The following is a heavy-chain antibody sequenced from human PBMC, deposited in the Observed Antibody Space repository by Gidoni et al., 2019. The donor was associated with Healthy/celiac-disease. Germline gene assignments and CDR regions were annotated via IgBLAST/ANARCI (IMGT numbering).Heavy chain of an antibody. CDR1: GYTFTSYG. CDR2: ISAYNGNT. J-gene: IGHJ5*02. Sequence: QVQLVQSGAEVKKPGASVKVSCKASGYTFTSYGISWVRQAPGQGLEWMGWISAYNGNTNYAQKLQGRVTMTTDTSTSTAYMELRSLRSDDTAVYYCARTPFMITFGGARGWFDPWGQGTLVTVSS. CDR3: ARTPFMITFGGARGWFDP. V-gene: IGHV1-18*01. D-gene: IGHD3-16*01.